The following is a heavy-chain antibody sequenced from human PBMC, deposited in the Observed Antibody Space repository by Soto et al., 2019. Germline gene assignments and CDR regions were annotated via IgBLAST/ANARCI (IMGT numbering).Heavy chain of an antibody. J-gene: IGHJ6*02. V-gene: IGHV4-31*03. CDR1: GGSISSGGYY. D-gene: IGHD3-10*01. CDR3: ARQNTMVRGVPCSYYYGMDV. CDR2: IYYSGST. Sequence: QVQLQESGPGLVKPSQTLSLTCTVSGGSISSGGYYWSWIRQHPGKGLEWIGYIYYSGSTYYNPSLKSRVTISVDTSKNPCSRKLSSVTAADTAVYYCARQNTMVRGVPCSYYYGMDVWGQGTTVTVSS.